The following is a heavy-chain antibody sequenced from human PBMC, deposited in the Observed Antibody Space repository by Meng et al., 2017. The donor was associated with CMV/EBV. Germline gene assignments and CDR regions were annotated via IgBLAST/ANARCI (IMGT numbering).Heavy chain of an antibody. D-gene: IGHD3-22*01. Sequence: VRLQWSGPGVGEGARFLTLGGTVSGACISIGDTFSSWIRRCPRKGLEWSGYVDYSISSYDSTTLNGRVIISVYTTKSQNAQNPIYLTAADTTVEYCAVYNCGTESSGLDFDYWGQGTLVTVSS. CDR2: VDYSISS. J-gene: IGHJ4*02. V-gene: IGHV4-30-4*08. CDR3: AVYNCGTESSGLDFDY. CDR1: GACISIGDTF.